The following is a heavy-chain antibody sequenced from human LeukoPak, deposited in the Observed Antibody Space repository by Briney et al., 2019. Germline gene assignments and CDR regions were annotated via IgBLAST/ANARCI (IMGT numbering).Heavy chain of an antibody. V-gene: IGHV3-11*01. CDR3: ARCIAAAVDALDI. Sequence: AGGSLRLSCAASGFTLSDYYMSWIRQAPGKGLEWVSYISSSGSTIYYADSVKGRFTISRDNAKNSLYLQMNSLRAEDTAVYYCARCIAAAVDALDIWGQGTMVTVSS. CDR1: GFTLSDYY. CDR2: ISSSGSTI. J-gene: IGHJ3*02. D-gene: IGHD6-13*01.